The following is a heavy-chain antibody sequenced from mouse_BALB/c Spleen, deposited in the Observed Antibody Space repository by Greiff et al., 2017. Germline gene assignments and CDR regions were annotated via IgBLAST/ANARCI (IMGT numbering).Heavy chain of an antibody. CDR2: ISSCGST. Sequence: EVQRVESGGGLVKPGGSLKLSCAASGFTFSSYAMSWVRQTPEKRLEWVASISSCGSTYYPDSVKGRFTISRDNARNILYLQMRSLRSEDTAMYYGARFITTASYAMDYWGQGTSGTVAA. D-gene: IGHD1-2*01. J-gene: IGHJ4*01. V-gene: IGHV5-6-5*01. CDR3: ARFITTASYAMDY. CDR1: GFTFSSYA.